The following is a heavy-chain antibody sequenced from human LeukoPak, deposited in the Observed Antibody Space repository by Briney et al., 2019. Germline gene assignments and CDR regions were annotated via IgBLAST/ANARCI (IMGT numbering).Heavy chain of an antibody. CDR2: ISSTSSAI. J-gene: IGHJ4*02. CDR1: GFTFSSYS. V-gene: IGHV3-48*04. CDR3: ARVIGSYGDSAY. Sequence: PGGSLRLSCAASGFTFSSYSMNGVRQAPGKGLEWLSYISSTSSAIYYADSLKGRFTISRDNAKNSLYLQMDSLRAEDTAVYYCARVIGSYGDSAYWGQGTLVTVSS. D-gene: IGHD3-16*01.